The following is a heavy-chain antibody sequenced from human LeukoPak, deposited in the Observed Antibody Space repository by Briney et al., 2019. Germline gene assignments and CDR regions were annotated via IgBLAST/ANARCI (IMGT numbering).Heavy chain of an antibody. Sequence: ASVKVSCKASGYTFTSYYMHWVRQAPGQGLEWMGIINPSGGSTSYAQKFQGRVTMTRDTSTSTVYMELSSLRSEDTAVYYCARDRRGYSYGFPAFWFDPWGQGTLATVSS. D-gene: IGHD5-18*01. V-gene: IGHV1-46*01. CDR1: GYTFTSYY. J-gene: IGHJ5*02. CDR3: ARDRRGYSYGFPAFWFDP. CDR2: INPSGGST.